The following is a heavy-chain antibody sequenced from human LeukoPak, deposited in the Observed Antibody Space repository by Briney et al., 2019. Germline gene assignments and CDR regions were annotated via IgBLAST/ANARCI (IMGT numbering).Heavy chain of an antibody. Sequence: GGSLRLSCAASGFTFSSNYMSWVRQAPGKGLEWVAIIWYDGSNKYYADSVRSRFTISRDNSKNTLYLQMNSLGAEDTAMYYCARDRTRDCSGGGCYRHYFDYWGQGTLVTVFS. D-gene: IGHD2-15*01. CDR1: GFTFSSNY. CDR2: IWYDGSNK. CDR3: ARDRTRDCSGGGCYRHYFDY. J-gene: IGHJ4*02. V-gene: IGHV3-33*08.